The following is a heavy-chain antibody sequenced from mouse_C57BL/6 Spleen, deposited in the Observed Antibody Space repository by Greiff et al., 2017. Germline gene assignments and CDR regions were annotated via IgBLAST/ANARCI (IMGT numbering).Heavy chain of an antibody. Sequence: VQLQQSGAELVKPGASVKISCKASGYAFSSYWMNWVKQRPGKGLEWIGQIYPGDGDTNYNGKFKGKATLTADKSSSTAYMQLSSLTSEDSAVYFCARGGDYDPYAMDYWGQGTSVTVSS. CDR2: IYPGDGDT. CDR3: ARGGDYDPYAMDY. J-gene: IGHJ4*01. CDR1: GYAFSSYW. D-gene: IGHD2-4*01. V-gene: IGHV1-80*01.